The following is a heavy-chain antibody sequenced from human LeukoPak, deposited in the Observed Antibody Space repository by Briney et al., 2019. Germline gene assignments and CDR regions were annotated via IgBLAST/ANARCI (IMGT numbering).Heavy chain of an antibody. V-gene: IGHV3-48*03. J-gene: IGHJ5*02. CDR2: ISSSGSTI. D-gene: IGHD3-3*01. Sequence: GGSLRLSCAASGFTFSGYEMNWVRQAPGKGLEWVSYISSSGSTIYYADSVKGRFTISRDNAKNSPYLQMNSLRAEDTAVYYCARQLRTHTNWFDPWGQGTLVTVSS. CDR3: ARQLRTHTNWFDP. CDR1: GFTFSGYE.